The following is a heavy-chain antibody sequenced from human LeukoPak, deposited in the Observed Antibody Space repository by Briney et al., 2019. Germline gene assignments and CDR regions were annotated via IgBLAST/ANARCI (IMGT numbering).Heavy chain of an antibody. D-gene: IGHD6-13*01. Sequence: SETLSLACTVSGDSISSYYWSWIRQPPGKGLEWIGYIYHSGSTNYNPSLKSRVTISADPSKDQFSLKLASVPAADTAVYYCATGYSSTWYYFDYWGQGTLVTVSS. V-gene: IGHV4-59*01. CDR3: ATGYSSTWYYFDY. CDR1: GDSISSYY. CDR2: IYHSGST. J-gene: IGHJ4*02.